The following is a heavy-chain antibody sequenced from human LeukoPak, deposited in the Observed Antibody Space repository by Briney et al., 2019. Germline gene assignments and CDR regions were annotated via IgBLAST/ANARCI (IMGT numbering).Heavy chain of an antibody. CDR3: APGQQLVGGGLDY. Sequence: GGSLRLSCAASGFTFSSYSMNRVRQAPGKGLEWVSSISSSSSYIYYADSVKGRFTISRDNAKNSLYLQMNSLRAEDTAVYYCAPGQQLVGGGLDYWGQGTLVTVSS. V-gene: IGHV3-21*01. D-gene: IGHD6-13*01. CDR1: GFTFSSYS. J-gene: IGHJ4*02. CDR2: ISSSSSYI.